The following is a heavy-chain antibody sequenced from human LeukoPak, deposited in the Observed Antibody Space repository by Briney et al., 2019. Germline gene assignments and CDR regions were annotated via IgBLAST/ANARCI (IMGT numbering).Heavy chain of an antibody. D-gene: IGHD6-19*01. J-gene: IGHJ4*02. Sequence: SETLSLTCTVSGGSISSGSYYWSWIRQPAGKGLEWIGRIYTSGSTNCNPSLKSRVTISVDKSNNQFSLKLSSVTAADTAVYYCARVRGKYNSGLYYFDYWGQGTLVTVSS. CDR2: IYTSGST. V-gene: IGHV4-61*02. CDR3: ARVRGKYNSGLYYFDY. CDR1: GGSISSGSYY.